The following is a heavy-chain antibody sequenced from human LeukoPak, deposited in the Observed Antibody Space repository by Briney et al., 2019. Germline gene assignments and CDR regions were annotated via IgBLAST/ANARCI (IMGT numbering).Heavy chain of an antibody. D-gene: IGHD3-10*01. CDR2: ISYDGTDK. J-gene: IGHJ4*02. V-gene: IGHV3-30*03. CDR3: VKGSVTYAGGYFDY. Sequence: GGSLRLSCAASGFTFSAYTMHWVRQTPGKGLGWVAVISYDGTDKYYAGSVRGRFTISRDNAKDTLSLQMNSLRAEDTAVYYCVKGSVTYAGGYFDYWGQETLVTVSS. CDR1: GFTFSAYT.